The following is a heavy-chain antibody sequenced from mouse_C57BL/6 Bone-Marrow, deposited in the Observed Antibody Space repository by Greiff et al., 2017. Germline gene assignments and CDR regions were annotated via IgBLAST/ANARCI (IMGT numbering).Heavy chain of an antibody. J-gene: IGHJ4*01. D-gene: IGHD2-1*01. CDR2: INSDGGST. Sequence: DVHLVESGGGLVPPGESLKLSCESNEYEFPSHDMSWVRKTPEKRLELVAAINSDGGSTYYPDTMERRFIISRDNTKKTLCLQMSSLRSEDTALYYCARQATMVTRAGAMDYWGQGTSVTVSS. V-gene: IGHV5-2*01. CDR3: ARQATMVTRAGAMDY. CDR1: EYEFPSHD.